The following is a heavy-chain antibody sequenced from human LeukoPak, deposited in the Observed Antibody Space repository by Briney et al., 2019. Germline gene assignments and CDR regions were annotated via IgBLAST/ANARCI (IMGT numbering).Heavy chain of an antibody. V-gene: IGHV3-23*01. D-gene: IGHD6-19*01. CDR3: AKCRGWDSSGWPIDH. CDR1: GFTFSSYG. CDR2: ISGSGGST. J-gene: IGHJ4*02. Sequence: GGSLRLSCAASGFTFSSYGMSWVRQAPGKGPEWFSIISGSGGSTHYADSVKGRFIISRHNSKNTLYLQMNSLRAEDTAIYYCAKCRGWDSSGWPIDHWGQGTLVTVSS.